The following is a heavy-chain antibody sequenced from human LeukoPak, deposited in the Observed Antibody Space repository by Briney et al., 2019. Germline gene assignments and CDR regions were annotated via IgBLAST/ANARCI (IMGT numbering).Heavy chain of an antibody. J-gene: IGHJ2*01. CDR1: GDSIHSSTYY. CDR3: ARDYGDIPPDWYYDL. Sequence: SETLSLTCTVSGDSIHSSTYYWAWIRQPPGKGLEWIGSIYYTGTTYYNPSLKSRVTISVDTSKNQFSLKLRSVTAADTAVYYCARDYGDIPPDWYYDLWGRGTLVTVSS. D-gene: IGHD4-17*01. V-gene: IGHV4-39*07. CDR2: IYYTGTT.